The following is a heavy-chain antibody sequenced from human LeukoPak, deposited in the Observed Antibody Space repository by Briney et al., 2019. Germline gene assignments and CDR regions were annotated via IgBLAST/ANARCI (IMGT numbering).Heavy chain of an antibody. CDR1: GFTFSDHY. CDR3: ARSSSTSSYGMDV. CDR2: IRNKANSYTT. D-gene: IGHD2-2*01. V-gene: IGHV3-72*01. J-gene: IGHJ6*02. Sequence: GGSLRLSCAASGFTFSDHYMDWVRQAPGKGLEWVGRIRNKANSYTTQYAASVKGRFTISRDDSKNSLYLQMNSLKTGDTAVYYCARSSSTSSYGMDVWGQGTTVTVSS.